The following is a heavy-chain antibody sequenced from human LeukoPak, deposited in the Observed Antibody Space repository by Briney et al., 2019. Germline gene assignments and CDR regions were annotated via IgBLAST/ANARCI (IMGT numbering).Heavy chain of an antibody. D-gene: IGHD5-12*01. CDR3: ACLRLWTREIDY. CDR1: GGSISSYY. J-gene: IGHJ4*02. V-gene: IGHV4-59*01. CDR2: IYYSGST. Sequence: SETLSLTCTVSGGSISSYYWSWIRQPPGKGLEWIGYIYYSGSTNYNPSLKSRVTISVDTSKNQFSLKLSSVTAEDTAVYYCACLRLWTREIDYWGQGTLVTVSS.